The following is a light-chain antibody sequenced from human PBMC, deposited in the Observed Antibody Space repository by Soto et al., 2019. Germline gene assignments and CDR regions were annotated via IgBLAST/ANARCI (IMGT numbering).Light chain of an antibody. Sequence: QSVLTQPASVSGSPGQSITISCTGTSSDVGGYNYVSWYQQHPGKAPKLLIYDVSNRPSGVSNRFSGSKSGNTASLTISGLQAEDEADYYCSSYTNSSTLGVFGTGTKVTVL. CDR2: DVS. CDR3: SSYTNSSTLGV. CDR1: SSDVGGYNY. V-gene: IGLV2-14*01. J-gene: IGLJ1*01.